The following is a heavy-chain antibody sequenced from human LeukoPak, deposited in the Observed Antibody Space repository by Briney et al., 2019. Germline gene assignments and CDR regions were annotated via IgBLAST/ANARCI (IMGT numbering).Heavy chain of an antibody. D-gene: IGHD2-2*01. CDR1: TFTLSNYW. V-gene: IGHV3-7*01. CDR2: IKHDGSEK. Sequence: GGSLRLSCAASTFTLSNYWMNWVRQAPGKGLEWVATIKHDGSEKHYVDSVEGRFTISRDNAMNSLYLQMNSLRAEDTAVYYCARGGYCSSTSCSYYYYMDVWGKGTTVTVSS. CDR3: ARGGYCSSTSCSYYYYMDV. J-gene: IGHJ6*03.